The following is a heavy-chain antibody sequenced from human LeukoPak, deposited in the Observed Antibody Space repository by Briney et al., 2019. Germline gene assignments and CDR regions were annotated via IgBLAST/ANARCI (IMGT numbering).Heavy chain of an antibody. CDR3: ARDPLTGASPDAFDI. J-gene: IGHJ3*02. V-gene: IGHV4-61*01. D-gene: IGHD7-27*01. CDR2: IYHSGST. CDR1: GGSVSSGTYY. Sequence: PSETLSLTCTVSGGSVSSGTYYWSWIRQPPGKGLEWIGEIYHSGSTNYNPSLKSRVTISVDKSKNQFSLKLTSVTAADTAVYYCARDPLTGASPDAFDIWGQGTMVSVSS.